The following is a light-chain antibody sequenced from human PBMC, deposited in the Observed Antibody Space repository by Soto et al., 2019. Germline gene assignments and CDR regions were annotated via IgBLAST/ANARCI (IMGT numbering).Light chain of an antibody. CDR1: QSVSSNS. Sequence: ETVLTQSPGTLSLSPGERATLSCRASQSVSSNSLAWFQQKPGQAPRLLIFGASSRATGIPDRFSGSGSGTDFTLTISRLEPEEFAVYYCQHYGTSPWTFGQVTKVEIK. CDR3: QHYGTSPWT. CDR2: GAS. V-gene: IGKV3-20*01. J-gene: IGKJ1*01.